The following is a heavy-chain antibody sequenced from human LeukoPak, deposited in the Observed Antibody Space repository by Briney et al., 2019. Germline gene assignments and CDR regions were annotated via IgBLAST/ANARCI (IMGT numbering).Heavy chain of an antibody. J-gene: IGHJ3*02. CDR2: ISSSSSTI. CDR1: GFTFSSYS. D-gene: IGHD4/OR15-4a*01. CDR3: ASSPPDYAELPFDI. V-gene: IGHV3-48*01. Sequence: GGSLRLSCAASGFTFSSYSMNWVRQAPGKGLEWVSYISSSSSTIYYADSVKGRFTISRDNAKNSLYLQMNSLRAEDTAVYYCASSPPDYAELPFDIWGQGTMVTVSS.